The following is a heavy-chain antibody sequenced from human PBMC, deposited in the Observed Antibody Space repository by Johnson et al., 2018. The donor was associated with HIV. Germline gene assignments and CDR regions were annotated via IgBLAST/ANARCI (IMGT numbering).Heavy chain of an antibody. CDR1: GFTFDDYG. CDR3: AKAPRPPGAFDI. Sequence: QLVESGGGLVQPGGSLRLSCAASGFTFDDYGMSWVRQAPGKGLEWVAIIWSDGSNRYYADSVKGRFTISRDNSKNTLYLQMNSLRAEDTAVYYCAKAPRPPGAFDIWGQGTLVTVS. V-gene: IGHV3-30*02. J-gene: IGHJ3*02. CDR2: IWSDGSNR.